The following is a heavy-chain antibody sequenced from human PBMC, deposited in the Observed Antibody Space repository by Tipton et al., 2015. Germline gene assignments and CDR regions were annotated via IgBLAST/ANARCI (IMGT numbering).Heavy chain of an antibody. J-gene: IGHJ4*02. V-gene: IGHV5-51*01. Sequence: QLVQSGAEVKKPGESLKISCKGSGYIFTSFWIGWVRQMPGKGLEWTATIYPGDSETRYNSSFQGQVTISADKSITTASLQWRSLRAWDTAMYYCVRRARRVGSHSYPYYFDYWGQGTLVPVSS. D-gene: IGHD1-26*01. CDR3: VRRARRVGSHSYPYYFDY. CDR2: IYPGDSET. CDR1: GYIFTSFW.